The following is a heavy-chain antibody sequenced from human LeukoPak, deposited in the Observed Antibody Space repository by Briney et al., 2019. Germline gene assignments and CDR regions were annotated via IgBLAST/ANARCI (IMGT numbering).Heavy chain of an antibody. J-gene: IGHJ5*02. D-gene: IGHD6-13*01. CDR2: IYYSGST. CDR3: ARHRSYSSSWYGMNWFDP. CDR1: GGSISSYY. Sequence: SETLSLTCTVSGGSISSYYWSWIRQPPGKGLEWIGCIYYSGSTNYNPSLKSRVTISVDTSKNQFSLKLSSVTAADTAVYYCARHRSYSSSWYGMNWFDPWGQGTLVTVSS. V-gene: IGHV4-59*08.